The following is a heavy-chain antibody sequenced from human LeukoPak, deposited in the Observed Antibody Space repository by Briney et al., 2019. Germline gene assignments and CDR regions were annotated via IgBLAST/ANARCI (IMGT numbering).Heavy chain of an antibody. D-gene: IGHD4-23*01. J-gene: IGHJ3*02. V-gene: IGHV4-38-2*01. Sequence: SETLSLTCAVSGYSISSGYYWGWIRHPPGKGLEWLGSIYHSGSTYYNPSLKSRVTISVDTSKNQFSLKLSSVTAADTAVYYCARPIYLRWSDAFDIWGQGTMVTVSS. CDR2: IYHSGST. CDR3: ARPIYLRWSDAFDI. CDR1: GYSISSGYY.